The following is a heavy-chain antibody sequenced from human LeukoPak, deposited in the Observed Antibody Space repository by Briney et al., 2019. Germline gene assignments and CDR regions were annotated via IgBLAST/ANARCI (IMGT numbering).Heavy chain of an antibody. Sequence: GASVKVSCKASGYTFTGYYMHWVRQAPGQGLEWMGWINPNSGGTNYAQKFQGRVTMTRDTSISTAYMELSRLRSDDTAVYYCAKDQYSSGWPFDYWGQGTLVTVSS. CDR3: AKDQYSSGWPFDY. CDR2: INPNSGGT. D-gene: IGHD6-19*01. J-gene: IGHJ4*02. V-gene: IGHV1-2*02. CDR1: GYTFTGYY.